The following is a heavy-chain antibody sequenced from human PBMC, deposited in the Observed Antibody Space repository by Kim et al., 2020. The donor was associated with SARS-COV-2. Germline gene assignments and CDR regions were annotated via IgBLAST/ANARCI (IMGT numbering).Heavy chain of an antibody. V-gene: IGHV4-34*01. D-gene: IGHD1-26*01. J-gene: IGHJ6*02. CDR3: ARGGLYRYYYYGMDV. Sequence: PALKRRVTISVDTSKNQFSLKLGSVTDEDTAVYYCARGGLYRYYYYGMDVWGQGTTVTVSS.